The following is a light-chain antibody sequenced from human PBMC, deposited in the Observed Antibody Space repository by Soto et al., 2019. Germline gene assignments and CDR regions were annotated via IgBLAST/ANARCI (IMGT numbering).Light chain of an antibody. CDR2: EVT. CDR3: CSYAGSNNLI. J-gene: IGLJ1*01. V-gene: IGLV2-8*01. CDR1: SSDVGGYNY. Sequence: QSALTQPPSASGSPGQSVTISCTGTSSDVGGYNYVSWYQHHPGKAPKLMIYEVTKRPSGVPDRFSGSKSGNTASLTVSGLQAEDEADYYCCSYAGSNNLIFGTGTKVTVL.